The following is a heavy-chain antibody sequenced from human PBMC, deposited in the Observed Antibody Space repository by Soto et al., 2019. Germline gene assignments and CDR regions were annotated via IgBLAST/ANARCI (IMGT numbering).Heavy chain of an antibody. D-gene: IGHD2-2*01. CDR2: ISAYNGNT. V-gene: IGHV1-18*01. J-gene: IGHJ3*01. CDR3: ARDELPEDIVVVPAD. CDR1: GYTFNSYG. Sequence: ASVEVSCKASGYTFNSYGISCVRQAPGQGLEWMGWISAYNGNTNYAQKLQGRVTMTTDTSTSTAYMELRSLRSDDTAVYYCARDELPEDIVVVPADWGQGTMVT.